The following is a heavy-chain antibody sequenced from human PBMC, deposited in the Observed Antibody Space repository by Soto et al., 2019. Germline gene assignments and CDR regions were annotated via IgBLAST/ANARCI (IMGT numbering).Heavy chain of an antibody. D-gene: IGHD5-12*01. Sequence: QVQLVQSGAEVKKPGSSVKVSCKASGGTFTNFVISWVRQAPGQGLEWMGGIIPNFGTTNYAQRFQGKVTISADENSRTAFLELSGLTSDGPSVYYCARDVGGEATIRYWGQGTLVTVSS. CDR3: ARDVGGEATIRY. V-gene: IGHV1-69*01. CDR1: GGTFTNFV. J-gene: IGHJ4*02. CDR2: IIPNFGTT.